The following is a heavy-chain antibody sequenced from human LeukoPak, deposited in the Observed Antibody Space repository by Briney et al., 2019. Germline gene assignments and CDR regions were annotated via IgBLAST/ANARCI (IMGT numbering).Heavy chain of an antibody. CDR3: ARDGVPVGSYYTHDAFDI. D-gene: IGHD1-26*01. J-gene: IGHJ3*02. CDR2: IIPIFGTA. V-gene: IGHV1-69*13. Sequence: WASVKVSCKASGYTFTSYAMHWVRQAPGQGLEWMGGIIPIFGTANYAQKFQGRVTITADESTSTAYMELSSLRSEDTAVYYCARDGVPVGSYYTHDAFDIWGQGTMVTVSS. CDR1: GYTFTSYA.